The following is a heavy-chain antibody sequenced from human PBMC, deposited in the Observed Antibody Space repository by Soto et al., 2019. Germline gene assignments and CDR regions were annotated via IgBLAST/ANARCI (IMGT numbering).Heavy chain of an antibody. CDR2: INHSGST. Sequence: SETLSLTCAVYGGSFSGYYWSWIRQPPGKGLEWIGEINHSGSTNYNPSLKSRVTISVDTSKNQFSLKLSSVTAADTAVYYCARGGRLEYSISSTPPVECDPWGQGTRFTASS. J-gene: IGHJ5*02. V-gene: IGHV4-34*01. CDR3: ARGGRLEYSISSTPPVECDP. CDR1: GGSFSGYY. D-gene: IGHD6-6*01.